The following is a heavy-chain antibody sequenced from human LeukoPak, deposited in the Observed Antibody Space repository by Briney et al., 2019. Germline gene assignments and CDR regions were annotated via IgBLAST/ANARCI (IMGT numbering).Heavy chain of an antibody. D-gene: IGHD6-13*01. CDR2: TWYDGSNK. J-gene: IGHJ4*02. V-gene: IGHV3-33*01. CDR1: GFTFSTYA. CDR3: ATAGQQLEFDY. Sequence: GGCLRLSCAASGFTFSTYAMHWVRQAPGKGLEWVALTWYDGSNKYYADPVKGRFTISRDNPKNTLYLQMSSLRAEDTAVYYCATAGQQLEFDYWGQGTLVTVSS.